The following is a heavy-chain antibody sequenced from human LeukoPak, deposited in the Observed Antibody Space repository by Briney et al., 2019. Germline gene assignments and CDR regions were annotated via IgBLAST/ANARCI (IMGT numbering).Heavy chain of an antibody. Sequence: ASVKVSCEASGGTFSSYAISWVREAPGQGLEWMGRIIPIFGTANYAQKFQGRVTITTDESTSTAYMELRSLRSDDTAVYYCARAARSSDSSGYKYYYYYYMDVWGKGTTVTVSS. CDR2: IIPIFGTA. D-gene: IGHD3-22*01. CDR3: ARAARSSDSSGYKYYYYYYMDV. V-gene: IGHV1-69*05. J-gene: IGHJ6*03. CDR1: GGTFSSYA.